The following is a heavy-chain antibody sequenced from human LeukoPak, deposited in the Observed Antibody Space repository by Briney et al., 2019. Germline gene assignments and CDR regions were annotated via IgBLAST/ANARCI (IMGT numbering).Heavy chain of an antibody. D-gene: IGHD3-22*01. CDR3: AGYLSLGYDSLDAFDI. J-gene: IGHJ3*02. Sequence: PGGSLRLSCAASGFTFSSYAMSWVRQAPGKGLEWDSAISGSGGSTYYADSVKGRFTISRDNSKNTLYLQMNSLRAEDTAVYYCAGYLSLGYDSLDAFDIWGQGTMVTVSS. CDR2: ISGSGGST. CDR1: GFTFSSYA. V-gene: IGHV3-23*01.